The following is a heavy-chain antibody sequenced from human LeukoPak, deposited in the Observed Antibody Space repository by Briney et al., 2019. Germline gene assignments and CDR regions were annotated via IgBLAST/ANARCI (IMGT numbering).Heavy chain of an antibody. D-gene: IGHD1-1*01. Sequence: SVKVSCKASGYTFTTYGITWIRQAPGQGLEWLGWVSPYNGATEYAQNLQDRVSMTTDTSTNTAYIEVRSLKSDDTAVYYCARDSDWNVDYWGQGTLVTVSS. CDR2: VSPYNGAT. J-gene: IGHJ4*02. V-gene: IGHV1-18*01. CDR3: ARDSDWNVDY. CDR1: GYTFTTYG.